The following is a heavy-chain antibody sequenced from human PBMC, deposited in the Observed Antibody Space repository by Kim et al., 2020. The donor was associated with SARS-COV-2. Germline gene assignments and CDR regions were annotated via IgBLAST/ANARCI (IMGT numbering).Heavy chain of an antibody. V-gene: IGHV4-59*01. J-gene: IGHJ4*02. Sequence: SETLSLTCSVSGGSISSYYWSWIRQPPGKGLEWIGYIYYSGSTNYNPSLQSRVTISVDTSKNQFSLKLSSVTAADTAVYYWARGGGDYFEYWGQGTLVTVSS. CDR3: ARGGGDYFEY. CDR1: GGSISSYY. D-gene: IGHD4-17*01. CDR2: IYYSGST.